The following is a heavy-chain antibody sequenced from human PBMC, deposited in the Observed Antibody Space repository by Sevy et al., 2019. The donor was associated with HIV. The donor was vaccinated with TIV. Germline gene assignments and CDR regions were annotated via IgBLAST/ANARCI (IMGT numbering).Heavy chain of an antibody. CDR3: VSLFLSYRSGWSYVDY. Sequence: GGSLRLSCAISGFTVNDKYIIWVRQAPGKGLEWVSVIFSTGSTYSADSAKGRFTISRDNSKNTVDLQMNSVRAEDTAVYYCVSLFLSYRSGWSYVDYWGQGTLVTVSS. V-gene: IGHV3-66*02. CDR1: GFTVNDKY. CDR2: IFSTGST. D-gene: IGHD6-19*01. J-gene: IGHJ4*02.